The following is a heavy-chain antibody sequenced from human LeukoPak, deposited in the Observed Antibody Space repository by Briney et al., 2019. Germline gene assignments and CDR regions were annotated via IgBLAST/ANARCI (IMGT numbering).Heavy chain of an antibody. J-gene: IGHJ4*02. D-gene: IGHD2-2*01. CDR1: GFTFSHYA. Sequence: RGSLRLSCSAPGFTFSHYAMYWVRQAPGKGLECVSAITSNGGSTYYADSVKGRFTISRDNSKNTLYLQMSSLRPEDTAVYYCVKGHCSSTSCYVDYWGQGTVVTVSS. CDR3: VKGHCSSTSCYVDY. CDR2: ITSNGGST. V-gene: IGHV3-64D*09.